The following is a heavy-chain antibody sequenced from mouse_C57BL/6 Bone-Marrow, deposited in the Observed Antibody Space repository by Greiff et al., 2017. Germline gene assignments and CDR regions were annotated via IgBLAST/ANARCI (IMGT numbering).Heavy chain of an antibody. J-gene: IGHJ3*01. CDR3: ARCSDGTSWFAY. Sequence: QVQLQQPGAELVKPGASVKLSCKASGYTFTSYWMHWVKPRPGRGLEWIGRLDPNRGGTKYNEKFKSKATLTVDKPSSTAYMQLSSLTSEDSAVYYCARCSDGTSWFAYWGQGTLVTVSA. V-gene: IGHV1-72*01. CDR1: GYTFTSYW. CDR2: LDPNRGGT. D-gene: IGHD2-3*01.